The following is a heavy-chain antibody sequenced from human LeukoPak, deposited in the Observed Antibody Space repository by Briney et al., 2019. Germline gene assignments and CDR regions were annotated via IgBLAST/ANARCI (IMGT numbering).Heavy chain of an antibody. J-gene: IGHJ3*01. D-gene: IGHD2-21*02. CDR2: IYSGGST. V-gene: IGHV3-66*01. CDR1: GFTFSSYE. CDR3: ASRIGEVTAN. Sequence: PGGSLRLPCAPSGFTFSSYEMNWVGQDPGDAPEWVAVIYSGGSTYYADSVKGRFTISRDNSKNTLYLQMNSLRAEDTAVYYCASRIGEVTANWGQGTMVTVSS.